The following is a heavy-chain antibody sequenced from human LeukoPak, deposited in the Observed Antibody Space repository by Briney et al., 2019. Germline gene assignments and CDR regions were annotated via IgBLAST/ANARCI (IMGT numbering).Heavy chain of an antibody. D-gene: IGHD4-17*01. V-gene: IGHV3-7*01. J-gene: IGHJ4*02. CDR1: GFTLSSYW. CDR3: AKDKTTVTMYFDY. Sequence: PGGSLRLSCAASGFTLSSYWMSWVRQAPGKGLEWVANINRDGSEKYYVDSVKGRFTISRDNSKNTLYLQMNSLRAEDTAVYYCAKDKTTVTMYFDYWGQGTLVTVSS. CDR2: INRDGSEK.